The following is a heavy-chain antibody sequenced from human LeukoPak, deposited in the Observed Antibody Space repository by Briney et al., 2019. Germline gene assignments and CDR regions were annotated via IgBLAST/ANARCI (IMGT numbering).Heavy chain of an antibody. D-gene: IGHD2-15*01. CDR1: GGTFSSYA. J-gene: IGHJ5*02. CDR2: IIPIFGTA. V-gene: IGHV1-69*06. CDR3: ARGTSATPFSWFDP. Sequence: SVKVSCKASGGTFSSYAISWVRQAPGQGLEWMGGIIPIFGTANYAQKFQGRVTITADKSTSTAYMELSSLRPEDTAVYYCARGTSATPFSWFDPWGQGTLVTVSS.